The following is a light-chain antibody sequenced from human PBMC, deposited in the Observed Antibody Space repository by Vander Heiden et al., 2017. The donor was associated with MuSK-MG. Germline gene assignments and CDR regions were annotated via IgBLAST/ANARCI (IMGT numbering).Light chain of an antibody. CDR3: QQRDHTPIT. CDR2: AAS. J-gene: IGKJ3*01. Sequence: DIQMTQSPSSLSASVGDRVTITCRASHSISSYLNWYQQKPGKAPKVLIYAASSLQSGVPSRFSGSGSGTDFTLTISKLQPEDFATYYCQQRDHTPITFGHGTTVDIK. CDR1: HSISSY. V-gene: IGKV1-39*01.